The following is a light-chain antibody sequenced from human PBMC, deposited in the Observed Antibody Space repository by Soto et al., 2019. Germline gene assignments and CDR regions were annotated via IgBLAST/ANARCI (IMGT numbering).Light chain of an antibody. Sequence: DIQMTQSPSSLSASVGDRVTITCQASQDITSYLNWYQHKPGKAPKLLIYDASILEAGVPPRFSGSGSGTHFTLTISSLLPEEVATYYCEHCDYLPIFGPGTTVDFK. V-gene: IGKV1-33*01. CDR3: EHCDYLPI. CDR1: QDITSY. CDR2: DAS. J-gene: IGKJ3*01.